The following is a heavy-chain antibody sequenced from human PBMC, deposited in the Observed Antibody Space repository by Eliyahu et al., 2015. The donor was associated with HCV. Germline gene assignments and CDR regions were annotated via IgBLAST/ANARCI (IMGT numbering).Heavy chain of an antibody. V-gene: IGHV3-15*01. CDR2: IKSKTDGGXT. CDR3: TTDYFGGDY. Sequence: EVQLVESGGGLVKPGGSLRLSCAASGFTFSNAWMSWVRQXPGKGLEWVGRIKSKTDGGXTDYAAPVKGRFTISRDDSKNTLYLQMNSLKTEDTAVYYCTTDYFGGDYWGQGTLVTVSS. J-gene: IGHJ4*02. D-gene: IGHD3-10*01. CDR1: GFTFSNAW.